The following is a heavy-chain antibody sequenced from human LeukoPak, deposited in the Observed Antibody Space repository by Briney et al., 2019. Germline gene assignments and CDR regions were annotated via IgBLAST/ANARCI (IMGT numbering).Heavy chain of an antibody. CDR2: ISNDGSKK. CDR3: AKDRYSYAFEYSNS. J-gene: IGHJ5*02. Sequence: SGGSLRLSCAASGFTFSSYGMRWVRQAPGKGLDWVAVISNDGSKKYYADSVKGRFTISRDNSKNTLSLQVSSLRTEDAAVYYCAKDRYSYAFEYSNSWGQETLVTVSS. V-gene: IGHV3-30*18. CDR1: GFTFSSYG. D-gene: IGHD5-18*01.